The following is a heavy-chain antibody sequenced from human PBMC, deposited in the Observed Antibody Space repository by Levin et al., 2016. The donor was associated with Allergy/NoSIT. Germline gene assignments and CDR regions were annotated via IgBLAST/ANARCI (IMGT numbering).Heavy chain of an antibody. D-gene: IGHD7-27*01. Sequence: SETLSLTCAVYGGSFSGYYWSWIRQPPGKGLEWIGEINHSGSTNYNPSLKSRVTISVDTSKNQFSLKLSSVTAADTAVYYCARWLWGRNYFDYWGQGTLVTVSS. J-gene: IGHJ4*02. CDR2: INHSGST. CDR3: ARWLWGRNYFDY. V-gene: IGHV4-34*01. CDR1: GGSFSGYY.